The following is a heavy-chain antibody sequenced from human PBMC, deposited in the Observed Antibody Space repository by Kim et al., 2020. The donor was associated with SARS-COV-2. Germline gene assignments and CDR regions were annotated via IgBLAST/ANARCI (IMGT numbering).Heavy chain of an antibody. V-gene: IGHV4-30-2*05. CDR3: ARDVGYCSGGSCYYYYMDV. J-gene: IGHJ6*03. Sequence: SRVTISVDTSKNQFSLKLSSVTAADTAVYYCARDVGYCSGGSCYYYYMDVWGKGTTVTVSS. D-gene: IGHD2-15*01.